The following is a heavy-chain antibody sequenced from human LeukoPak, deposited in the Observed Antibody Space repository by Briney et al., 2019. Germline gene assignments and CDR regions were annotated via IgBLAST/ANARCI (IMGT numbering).Heavy chain of an antibody. CDR3: ARGSITMITGYFDY. Sequence: SVKVSCKASGGTFSSYAISWVRQAPGQGLEWMGRIIPILGIANYAQKSQGRVTITADKSTSTAYMELSSLRSEDTAVYYCARGSITMITGYFDYWGQGTLVTVSS. CDR1: GGTFSSYA. J-gene: IGHJ4*02. V-gene: IGHV1-69*04. D-gene: IGHD3-22*01. CDR2: IIPILGIA.